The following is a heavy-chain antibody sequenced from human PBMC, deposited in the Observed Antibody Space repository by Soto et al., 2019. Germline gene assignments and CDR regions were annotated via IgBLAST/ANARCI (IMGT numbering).Heavy chain of an antibody. J-gene: IGHJ3*02. CDR1: GFTFSSYA. CDR2: ISSNGGST. D-gene: IGHD2-2*01. Sequence: PGGSLRLSCAASGFTFSSYAMHWVRQAPGKGLEYVSAISSNGGSTYYANSVKDRFTISRDNSKNTLYLQMGSLRAEDMAVYYCARARPIVVVPAATLFDAFDIWGQGTMVTVSS. CDR3: ARARPIVVVPAATLFDAFDI. V-gene: IGHV3-64*01.